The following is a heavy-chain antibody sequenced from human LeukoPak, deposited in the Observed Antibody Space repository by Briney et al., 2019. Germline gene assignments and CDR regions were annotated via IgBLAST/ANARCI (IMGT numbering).Heavy chain of an antibody. CDR2: INPSGGST. Sequence: ASVKVSCKASGYTFTSHNMHWVRQAPGQGLEWMGIINPSGGSTSYAQKFQGRVTMTRDTSTSTVYMELSSLTSEDTAVYYCARETEAYDSSGYYPYYFDYWGKGTLVTVSS. CDR1: GYTFTSHN. V-gene: IGHV1-46*01. CDR3: ARETEAYDSSGYYPYYFDY. D-gene: IGHD3-22*01. J-gene: IGHJ4*02.